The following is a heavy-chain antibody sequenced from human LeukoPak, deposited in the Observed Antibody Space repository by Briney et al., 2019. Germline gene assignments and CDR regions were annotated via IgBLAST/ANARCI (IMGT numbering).Heavy chain of an antibody. V-gene: IGHV4-39*01. CDR1: GGSISSNTYF. CDR2: VRYSGST. J-gene: IGHJ5*02. CDR3: ATSDTVSTYNWFDP. D-gene: IGHD5/OR15-5a*01. Sequence: PSETLSLTCNVPGGSISSNTYFWGWIRRPSGKGLEWIASVRYSGSTYYNPSLKSRVTISVDTSKNQFSMNLNSLTAADTAVYYCATSDTVSTYNWFDPWGQGTLVTVS.